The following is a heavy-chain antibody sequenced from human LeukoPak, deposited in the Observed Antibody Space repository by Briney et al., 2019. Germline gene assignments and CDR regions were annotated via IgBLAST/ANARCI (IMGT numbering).Heavy chain of an antibody. D-gene: IGHD6-13*01. J-gene: IGHJ4*02. Sequence: GGSLRLSCTASGFTFSSYAMSWVRQAPGKGLEWVSAISGSGGSTYYADSVKGRFTISRDNSKNTLYLQMNSLRAEDTAVYYCAKVTRYSSSWYYFDYWGQGTLVTVSS. V-gene: IGHV3-23*01. CDR2: ISGSGGST. CDR3: AKVTRYSSSWYYFDY. CDR1: GFTFSSYA.